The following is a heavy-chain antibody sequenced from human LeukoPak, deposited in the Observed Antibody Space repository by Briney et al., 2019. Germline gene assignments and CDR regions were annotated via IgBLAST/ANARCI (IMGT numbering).Heavy chain of an antibody. CDR2: IYQSGST. J-gene: IGHJ4*02. CDR3: ASQEGIAAAGAFDY. Sequence: SETLSPTCTVSGYSISSGYYWGWIRQPPGKGLEWIGSIYQSGSTYYNPSLKSRVTISVDTSKNQFSLKLSSVTAADTAVYYCASQEGIAAAGAFDYWGQGTLVTVSS. V-gene: IGHV4-38-2*02. CDR1: GYSISSGYY. D-gene: IGHD6-13*01.